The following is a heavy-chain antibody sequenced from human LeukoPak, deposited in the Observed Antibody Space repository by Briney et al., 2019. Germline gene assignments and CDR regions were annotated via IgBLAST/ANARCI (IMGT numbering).Heavy chain of an antibody. CDR3: ATTLSSGYASDAFDI. CDR2: IYYSGST. Sequence: PSETLSLTCTVSGGSISSYYWGWIRQPPGKGLEWIGNIYYSGSTYYNSSLKSRVSISVDTSKNQFSLKLTSVTAADTAVYYCATTLSSGYASDAFDIWGQGTMVTVSS. D-gene: IGHD3-22*01. V-gene: IGHV4-39*01. J-gene: IGHJ3*02. CDR1: GGSISSYY.